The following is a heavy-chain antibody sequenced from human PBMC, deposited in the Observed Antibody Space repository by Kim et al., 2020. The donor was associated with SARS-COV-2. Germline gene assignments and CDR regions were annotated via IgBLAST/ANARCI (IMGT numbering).Heavy chain of an antibody. J-gene: IGHJ4*01. CDR1: GFTFSSYG. Sequence: GGSLRLSCAASGFTFSSYGMHWVRQAPGKGLEWVAVISYDGSNKYYADSVKGRFTISRDNSKNTLYLQMNSLRAEDTAVYYCARGPDWYSSGWSPLYYF. CDR2: ISYDGSNK. V-gene: IGHV3-33*05. CDR3: ARGPDWYSSGWSPLYYF. D-gene: IGHD6-19*01.